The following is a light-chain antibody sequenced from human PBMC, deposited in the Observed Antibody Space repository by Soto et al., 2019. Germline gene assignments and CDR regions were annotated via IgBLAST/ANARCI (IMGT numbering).Light chain of an antibody. J-gene: IGKJ1*01. CDR2: GAS. V-gene: IGKV3-15*01. Sequence: EIVMTQSPATLSVSPGERATLSCKASQSISDTLAWYQQKPGQAPRLLIYGASTRATGIPARFSGSGSGTEFTLSIGSLQSEDFAVYYCQQYNDWPPTFGQGTKVDIK. CDR1: QSISDT. CDR3: QQYNDWPPT.